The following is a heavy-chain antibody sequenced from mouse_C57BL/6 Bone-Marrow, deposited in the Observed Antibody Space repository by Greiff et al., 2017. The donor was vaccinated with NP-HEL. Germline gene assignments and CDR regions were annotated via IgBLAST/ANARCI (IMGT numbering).Heavy chain of an antibody. CDR1: GYTFTSYW. J-gene: IGHJ2*01. V-gene: IGHV1-64*01. D-gene: IGHD1-1*01. Sequence: QVQLQQPGAELVKPGASVKLSCKASGYTFTSYWMHWVKQRPGQGLEWIGMIHPNSGSTNYNEKFKSKATLTVDKSSSTAYMQLSSLTSEDSAVYYCARLVGSSLYYFDYWGQGTTLTVSS. CDR3: ARLVGSSLYYFDY. CDR2: IHPNSGST.